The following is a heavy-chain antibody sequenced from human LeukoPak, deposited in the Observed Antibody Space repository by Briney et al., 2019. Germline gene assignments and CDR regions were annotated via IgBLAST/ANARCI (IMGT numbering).Heavy chain of an antibody. CDR3: ARRGNSGSYYRNYYFDY. CDR2: IYYSGNT. V-gene: IGHV4-39*01. J-gene: IGHJ4*02. Sequence: SETLSLTCTVSGGSITSSSYYWGWIHQPPGKGLEWIGSIYYSGNTYYNPSLKSRVTISVDTSKNQFSLNLNSVTAADTAVYYCARRGNSGSYYRNYYFDYWGQGTLVTVSS. CDR1: GGSITSSSYY. D-gene: IGHD1-26*01.